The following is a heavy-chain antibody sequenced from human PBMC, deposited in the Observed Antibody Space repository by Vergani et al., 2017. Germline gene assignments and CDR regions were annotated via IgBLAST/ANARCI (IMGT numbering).Heavy chain of an antibody. V-gene: IGHV3-33*01. Sequence: QVQLVQSGAEVKKPGASVKVSCKASGYTFTSYGMHWVRQAPGKGLEWVAVIWYDGSNKYYADSVKGRFTISRDNSKNTLYLQMNSLRAEDTAVYYCAREYANWNYEAGRGYFDYWGQGTLVTVSA. CDR2: IWYDGSNK. D-gene: IGHD1-7*01. J-gene: IGHJ4*02. CDR1: GYTFTSYG. CDR3: AREYANWNYEAGRGYFDY.